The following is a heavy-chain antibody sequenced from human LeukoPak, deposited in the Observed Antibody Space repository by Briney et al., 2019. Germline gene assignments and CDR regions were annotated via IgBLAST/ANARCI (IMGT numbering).Heavy chain of an antibody. Sequence: SQTLSLTCAISGDSVSSNSAAWNWIRQSPSRGLEWLGRTYYRSKWYNDYAVSVKSRITINPDTSKNQFSLQLNSVTPEDTAVYYCARDRGLHYDFWSGILNIPPKLENWFDPWGQGTLVTVSS. CDR1: GDSVSSNSAA. CDR2: TYYRSKWYN. J-gene: IGHJ5*02. D-gene: IGHD3-3*01. CDR3: ARDRGLHYDFWSGILNIPPKLENWFDP. V-gene: IGHV6-1*01.